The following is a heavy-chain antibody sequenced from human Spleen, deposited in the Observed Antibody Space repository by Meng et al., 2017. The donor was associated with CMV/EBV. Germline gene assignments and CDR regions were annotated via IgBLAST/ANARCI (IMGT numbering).Heavy chain of an antibody. CDR3: AKVRTYNFWSGYPDY. J-gene: IGHJ4*02. D-gene: IGHD3-3*01. Sequence: GESLKISCAASGFTFSSYAMSWVRQAPGKGLEWVSAISGSGGSTYYADSVKGRFTISRDNSKNTLYLQMNSLRAEDTAVYYCAKVRTYNFWSGYPDYWGQGTLVTVSS. CDR1: GFTFSSYA. V-gene: IGHV3-23*01. CDR2: ISGSGGST.